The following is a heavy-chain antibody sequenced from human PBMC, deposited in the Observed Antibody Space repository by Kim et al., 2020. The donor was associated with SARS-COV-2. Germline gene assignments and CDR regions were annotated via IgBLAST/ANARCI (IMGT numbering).Heavy chain of an antibody. V-gene: IGHV4-30-2*04. J-gene: IGHJ5*02. Sequence: LKSRCPISVDTSKNQFSLKLSSVTAADTAVYYCARDSAGSGSYYRGWFDPWGQGTLVTVSS. D-gene: IGHD3-10*01. CDR3: ARDSAGSGSYYRGWFDP.